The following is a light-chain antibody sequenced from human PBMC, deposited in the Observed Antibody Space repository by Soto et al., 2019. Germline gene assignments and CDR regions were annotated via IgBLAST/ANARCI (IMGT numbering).Light chain of an antibody. V-gene: IGKV3-11*01. Sequence: EIVLTQSPATLSLSPGERATLSCRASQSVSSYLAWYQQKPGQAPRLLLHDASNRATGIPARFSGSGSGTDFTLTISSLEPEDFAVYYCQQRSTWPLTFGGGTKVEIK. CDR1: QSVSSY. J-gene: IGKJ4*01. CDR3: QQRSTWPLT. CDR2: DAS.